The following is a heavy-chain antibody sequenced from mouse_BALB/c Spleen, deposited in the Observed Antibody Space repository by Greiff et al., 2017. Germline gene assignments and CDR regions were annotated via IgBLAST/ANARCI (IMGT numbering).Heavy chain of an antibody. CDR2: INSNGGST. J-gene: IGHJ3*01. CDR1: GFTFSSYG. D-gene: IGHD2-2*01. V-gene: IGHV5-6-3*01. CDR3: ARVYYGYDDGFAY. Sequence: DVQLVESGGGLVQPGGSLKLSCAASGFTFSSYGMSWVRQTPDKRLELVATINSNGGSTYYPDSVKGRFTISRDNAKNTLYLQMSSLKSEDTAMYYCARVYYGYDDGFAYWGQGTLVTVSA.